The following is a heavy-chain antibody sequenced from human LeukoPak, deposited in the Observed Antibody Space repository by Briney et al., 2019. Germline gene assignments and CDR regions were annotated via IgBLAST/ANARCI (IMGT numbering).Heavy chain of an antibody. D-gene: IGHD3-22*01. CDR3: ARASYSYDINGWVPFDY. CDR2: IYTSGST. Sequence: PSETLSLTCTVSGNSISSGDNYWGWIRQPAGKGLEWIERIYTSGSTNYNPSLKSRFTISEDTSKNQFSLRLSSVTAADTAVYYCARASYSYDINGWVPFDYWGQGTLVTVSS. CDR1: GNSISSGDNY. J-gene: IGHJ4*02. V-gene: IGHV4-61*02.